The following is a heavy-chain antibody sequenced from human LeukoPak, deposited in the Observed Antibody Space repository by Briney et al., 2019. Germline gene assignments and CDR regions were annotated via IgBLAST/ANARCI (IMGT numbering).Heavy chain of an antibody. V-gene: IGHV1-2*02. CDR3: AREERITMVRGVIGDI. CDR2: INPNSGGT. Sequence: ASVKVSCKASGYTFTGYYMHWVRQAPGQGLEWMGWINPNSGGTNYAQKFQGRVTMTRDTSISTAYMELSRLRSDETAVYYCAREERITMVRGVIGDIWGQGTMVTVSS. J-gene: IGHJ3*02. D-gene: IGHD3-10*01. CDR1: GYTFTGYY.